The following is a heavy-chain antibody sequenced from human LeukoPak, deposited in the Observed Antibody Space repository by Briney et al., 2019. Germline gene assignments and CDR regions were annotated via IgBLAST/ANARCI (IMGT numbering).Heavy chain of an antibody. CDR1: GYTFTNYA. D-gene: IGHD2-2*01. CDR3: ARVYCSSTSCQYYFDY. V-gene: IGHV1-3*01. Sequence: ASVKVSCKASGYTFTNYAIHWVRQAPGQRPEWMGWINAGNGNAKYSQKFQDRVSISRDTSATTAYMELSSLRFEDTAVYYCARVYCSSTSCQYYFDYWGQGTLVTVSS. J-gene: IGHJ4*02. CDR2: INAGNGNA.